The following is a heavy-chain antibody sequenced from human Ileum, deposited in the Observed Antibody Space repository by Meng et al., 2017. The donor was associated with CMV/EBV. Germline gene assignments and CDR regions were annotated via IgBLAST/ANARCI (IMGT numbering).Heavy chain of an antibody. V-gene: IGHV4-4*07. CDR1: CDSISGYH. D-gene: IGHD3-10*01. Sequence: RPQRSGHGLVEPSETLSLTVMFLCDSISGYHWTWNRKPAGKGLEWIGRLRTSGTTDHNPSLKSRVTLSIDTSKNQFSLKLNSVTAADTAVYYCGRAGARGVPVDMWGQGTLVTVSS. CDR2: LRTSGTT. CDR3: GRAGARGVPVDM. J-gene: IGHJ4*02.